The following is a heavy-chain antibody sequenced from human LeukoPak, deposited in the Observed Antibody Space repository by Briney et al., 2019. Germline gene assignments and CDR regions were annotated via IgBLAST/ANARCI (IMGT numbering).Heavy chain of an antibody. CDR3: ARDWGDIGYCSSTSCYTALGY. CDR1: GFTFSDYY. J-gene: IGHJ4*02. V-gene: IGHV3-11*01. D-gene: IGHD2-2*02. Sequence: GGSLRLSCAASGFTFSDYYMSWIRQAPGKGLEWVSYISSSGSTIYYADSVKGRFTISRGNAKNSLYLQMNSLRAEDTAVYYCARDWGDIGYCSSTSCYTALGYWGQGTLVTVPS. CDR2: ISSSGSTI.